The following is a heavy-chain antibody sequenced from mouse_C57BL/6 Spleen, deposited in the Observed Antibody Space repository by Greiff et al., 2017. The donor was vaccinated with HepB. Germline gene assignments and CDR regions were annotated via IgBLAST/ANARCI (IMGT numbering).Heavy chain of an antibody. CDR3: ARHWVYYGNWNYAMDY. J-gene: IGHJ4*01. CDR2: FYPGSGSI. V-gene: IGHV1-62-2*01. Sequence: VQLQQSGAELVKPGASVKLSCKASGYTFTEYTIHWVKQRSGQGLEWIGWFYPGSGSIKYNEKFKDKATLTADKSSSTVYMELSRFTSEDSAVYFCARHWVYYGNWNYAMDYWGQGTSVTVSS. CDR1: GYTFTEYT. D-gene: IGHD2-1*01.